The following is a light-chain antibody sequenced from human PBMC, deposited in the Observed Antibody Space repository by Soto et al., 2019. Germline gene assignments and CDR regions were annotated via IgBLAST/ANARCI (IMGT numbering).Light chain of an antibody. CDR3: GTWDSSLSAVV. J-gene: IGLJ2*01. CDR1: RSNIGNNY. CDR2: DNN. Sequence: QSVLTQPPSVSAAPGQTVTISCSGGRSNIGNNYVSWYQQLPGTAPKLLIYDNNKRPSGIPGRFSGSKSGTSATLGITGLQTGDAADYYCGTWDSSLSAVVFGGGTKLTVL. V-gene: IGLV1-51*01.